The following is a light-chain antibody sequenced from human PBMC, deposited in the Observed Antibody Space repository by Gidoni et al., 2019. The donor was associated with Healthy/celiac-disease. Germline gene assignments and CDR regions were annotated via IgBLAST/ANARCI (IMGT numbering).Light chain of an antibody. CDR2: RNN. V-gene: IGLV1-47*01. J-gene: IGLJ3*02. Sequence: QSVLTPPPSASGTPGQRVTISCSGSSSNLGSNYVYWYQQLPGTAPKLLIYRNNQRPSGVPDRFSGSKSGTSASLAISGLRSEDEADYYCAAWDDSLSGEVFGGGTKLTVL. CDR1: SSNLGSNY. CDR3: AAWDDSLSGEV.